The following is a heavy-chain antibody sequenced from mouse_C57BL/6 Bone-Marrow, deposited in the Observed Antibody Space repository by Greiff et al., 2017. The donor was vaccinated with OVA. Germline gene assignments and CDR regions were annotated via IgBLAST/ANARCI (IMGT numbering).Heavy chain of an antibody. D-gene: IGHD2-4*01. CDR3: AREDDYRAWFAY. CDR1: GYTFTSYW. Sequence: QVQLQQPGAELVRPGSSVKLSCKASGYTFTSYWMHWVKQRPIQGLEWIGNIDPSDSETHYNQKFKDKATLTVDKSSSTAYMQLSSLTSEDSAVYYCAREDDYRAWFAYWGQESLVTVSA. J-gene: IGHJ3*01. CDR2: IDPSDSET. V-gene: IGHV1-52*01.